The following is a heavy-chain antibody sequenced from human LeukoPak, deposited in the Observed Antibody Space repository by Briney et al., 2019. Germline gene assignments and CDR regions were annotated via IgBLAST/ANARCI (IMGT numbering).Heavy chain of an antibody. CDR1: GGSISSYY. D-gene: IGHD3-22*01. Sequence: SETLPLTCTVSGGSISSYYWSWIRQPPGKGLEWIGYIYYSGSTNYNPSLKSRVTISVDRSKNQFSLKLSSVTAADTAVYYCAREAGDYYDSSGYSWFDPWGQGTLVTVSS. CDR2: IYYSGST. CDR3: AREAGDYYDSSGYSWFDP. J-gene: IGHJ5*02. V-gene: IGHV4-59*12.